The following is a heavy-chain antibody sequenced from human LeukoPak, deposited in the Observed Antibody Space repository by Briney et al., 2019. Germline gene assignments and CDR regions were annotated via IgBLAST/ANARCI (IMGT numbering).Heavy chain of an antibody. J-gene: IGHJ6*04. CDR3: AELGITMIGGV. Sequence: GGSLRLSCATSGFTFSSYEVNWVRQAPGKGLEWVSYISSSGSTIYYADSVKGRFTISRDNAKNSLYLQMNSLRAEDTAVYYCAELGITMIGGVWGKGTTVTISS. CDR1: GFTFSSYE. CDR2: ISSSGSTI. D-gene: IGHD3-10*02. V-gene: IGHV3-48*03.